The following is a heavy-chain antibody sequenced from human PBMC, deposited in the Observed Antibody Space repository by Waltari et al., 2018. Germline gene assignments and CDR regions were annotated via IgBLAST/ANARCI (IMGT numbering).Heavy chain of an antibody. CDR2: INRSGST. Sequence: QVQLQQWGAGLLKPSETLSLTCAVYGGSFSGYYWSWIRQPPGKGLEWIGEINRSGSTNSNPSLKRRVTISVDTSKNQFSLKLSSVTAADTAVYYCARVGRYCSSTSCYLDPWGQGTLVTVSS. V-gene: IGHV4-34*01. J-gene: IGHJ5*02. CDR3: ARVGRYCSSTSCYLDP. CDR1: GGSFSGYY. D-gene: IGHD2-2*01.